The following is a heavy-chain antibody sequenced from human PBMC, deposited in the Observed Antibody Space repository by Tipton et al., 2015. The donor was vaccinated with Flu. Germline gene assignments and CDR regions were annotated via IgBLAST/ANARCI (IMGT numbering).Heavy chain of an antibody. D-gene: IGHD5-18*01. V-gene: IGHV1-69*09. Sequence: QLVQSGAEVKKPGSSVKVSCKASGGTFSSYAISWVRQAPGQGLEWMGRIIPILGIANYAQKFQGRVTITADKSTSTAYMELSSLRSEDTAVYYWARDIFRYSYGYDNWFDPWGQGTLVTVSS. CDR1: GGTFSSYA. CDR2: IIPILGIA. CDR3: ARDIFRYSYGYDNWFDP. J-gene: IGHJ5*02.